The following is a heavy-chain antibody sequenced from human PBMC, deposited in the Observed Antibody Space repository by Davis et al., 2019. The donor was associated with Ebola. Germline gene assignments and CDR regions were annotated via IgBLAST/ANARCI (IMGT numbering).Heavy chain of an antibody. J-gene: IGHJ4*02. V-gene: IGHV1-69*13. CDR3: ARGPSIWGWDY. Sequence: SVKVSCKASGATFSSYAISWVRQAPGQGLEWMGGIIPIFGTANYAQKFQGRVTITADESTSTAYMELSSLRSEDTAVYYCARGPSIWGWDYWGQGTLVTVSS. D-gene: IGHD7-27*01. CDR2: IIPIFGTA. CDR1: GATFSSYA.